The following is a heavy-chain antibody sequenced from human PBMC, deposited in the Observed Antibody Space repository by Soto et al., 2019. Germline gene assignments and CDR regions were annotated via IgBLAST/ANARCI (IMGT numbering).Heavy chain of an antibody. CDR1: GSPISSSSYY. V-gene: IGHV4-39*01. CDR3: ATKTGGGWEDGMDV. Sequence: SETLSPTCTVSGSPISSSSYYRGWIRRPPGKGLEWIGSIYYSGSTYYNPSLKSRVTISVDTSKNQFSLKLSSVTAADTAVYYCATKTGGGWEDGMDVWGQGTTVTVSS. CDR2: IYYSGST. J-gene: IGHJ6*02. D-gene: IGHD6-19*01.